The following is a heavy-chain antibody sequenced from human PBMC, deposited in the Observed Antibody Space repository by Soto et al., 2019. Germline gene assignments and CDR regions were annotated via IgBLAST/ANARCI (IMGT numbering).Heavy chain of an antibody. CDR1: GYTFTSYA. Sequence: GASVKVSCKASGYTFTSYAMHWVRQAPGQRLEWMGWINAGNGNTKYSQKFQGRVTITRDTSASTAYMELSSLRSEDTAVYYCARGVVQDYYYYMDLWGKGTTVTVSS. V-gene: IGHV1-3*01. D-gene: IGHD2-21*01. J-gene: IGHJ6*03. CDR3: ARGVVQDYYYYMDL. CDR2: INAGNGNT.